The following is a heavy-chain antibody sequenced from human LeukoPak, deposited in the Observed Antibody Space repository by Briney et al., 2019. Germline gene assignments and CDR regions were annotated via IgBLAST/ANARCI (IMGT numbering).Heavy chain of an antibody. D-gene: IGHD5-18*01. CDR2: IYYSGST. Sequence: SETLSLTCTVSGGSISSYYWSWIRQPPGKGLEWIGYIYYSGSTNYNPSLKSRVTISVDTSKNQFSLKLSSVTAADTAVYYRARHEKRGYSYGCFDYWGQGTLVTVSS. V-gene: IGHV4-59*08. CDR1: GGSISSYY. J-gene: IGHJ4*02. CDR3: ARHEKRGYSYGCFDY.